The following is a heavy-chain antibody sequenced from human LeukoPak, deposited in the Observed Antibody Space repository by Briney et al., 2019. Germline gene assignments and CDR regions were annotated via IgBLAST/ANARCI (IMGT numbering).Heavy chain of an antibody. CDR1: GYTFTGYY. V-gene: IGHV1-2*02. D-gene: IGHD3-3*01. J-gene: IGHJ1*01. Sequence: ASVKVSCKASGYTFTGYYMHWVRQAPGQGLEWTGWINPNSGGTNYAQKFQGRVTMTRDTSISTAYMELSRLRSDDTAVYYCARSWEPVPYDFWSGYFAAEYFQHWGQGTLVTVSS. CDR3: ARSWEPVPYDFWSGYFAAEYFQH. CDR2: INPNSGGT.